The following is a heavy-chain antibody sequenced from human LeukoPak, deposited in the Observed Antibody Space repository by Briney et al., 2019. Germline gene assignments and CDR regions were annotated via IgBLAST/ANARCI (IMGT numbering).Heavy chain of an antibody. V-gene: IGHV4-59*01. CDR3: ARGSSLRPNYYMDV. Sequence: SETLSLTCNVSGGSISNNYWTWIRQPPGKGLEWIGYVYSTGSTNYNPSLKSRVTISVDTSKNQFSLKVSSVTAADTAVYYCARGSSLRPNYYMDVWGKGTTVTVSS. CDR2: VYSTGST. CDR1: GGSISNNY. D-gene: IGHD3-3*01. J-gene: IGHJ6*03.